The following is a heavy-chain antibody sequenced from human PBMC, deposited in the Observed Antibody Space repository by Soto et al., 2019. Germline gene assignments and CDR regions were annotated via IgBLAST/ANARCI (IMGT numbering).Heavy chain of an antibody. V-gene: IGHV3-23*01. J-gene: IGHJ4*02. CDR2: ISYSGDST. D-gene: IGHD2-2*02. CDR1: GFTFISYA. Sequence: EVQLLESGGDWVQPGGYLRVSCPVSGFTFISYAMAWVRQAPGKGLAWVSGISYSGDSTYYADSVKGRFTISRDNSKNTVYQHMNSLRADDTAIYYCAKYGPVTSTIQGYFDYWGQGTLVTVSS. CDR3: AKYGPVTSTIQGYFDY.